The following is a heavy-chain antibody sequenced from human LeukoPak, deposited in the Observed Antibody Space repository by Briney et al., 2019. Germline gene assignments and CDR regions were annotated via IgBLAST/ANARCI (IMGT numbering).Heavy chain of an antibody. CDR1: GFTFSNHW. Sequence: GGSLRLSCAASGFTFSNHWMHWVRQAPGKGLVWVSVISKDGSTSIYADSVRGRLTISRDNAKNTLYLQVNSLRVEDTSVYYCARDYYMGIVDQWGQGTRVTVSS. D-gene: IGHD3-22*01. CDR3: ARDYYMGIVDQ. J-gene: IGHJ5*02. V-gene: IGHV3-74*01. CDR2: ISKDGSTS.